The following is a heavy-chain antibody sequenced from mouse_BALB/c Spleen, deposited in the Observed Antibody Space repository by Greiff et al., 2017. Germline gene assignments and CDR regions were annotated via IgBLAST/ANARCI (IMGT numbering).Heavy chain of an antibody. Sequence: QVQLQQSGPSLVQPSQSLSITCTVSGFSLTSYGVHWVRQSPGKGLEWLGVIWRGGSTDYNAAFMSRLSITKDNSKSQVFFKMNSLQADDTAIDYCAKIALYDYYAMDYWGQGTSVTVSS. D-gene: IGHD1-3*01. CDR2: IWRGGST. CDR3: AKIALYDYYAMDY. J-gene: IGHJ4*01. V-gene: IGHV2-5-1*01. CDR1: GFSLTSYG.